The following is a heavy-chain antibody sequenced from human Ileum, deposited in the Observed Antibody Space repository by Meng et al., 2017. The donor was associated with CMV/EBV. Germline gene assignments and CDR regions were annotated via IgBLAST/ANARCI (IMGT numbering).Heavy chain of an antibody. V-gene: IGHV2-5*01. Sequence: QIALKESCPTLVKPTQTLTLTCTFSGVSLSTSGVGVGWIRQPPGKALEWLALIYWNAEVRYSPSLKNRLTITQDTSTNQVVLTMTNMDPVDTATYYCAHTVNYDFWTGLFDYWGQGTLVTVSS. D-gene: IGHD3-3*01. CDR3: AHTVNYDFWTGLFDY. CDR1: GVSLSTSGVG. J-gene: IGHJ4*02. CDR2: IYWNAEV.